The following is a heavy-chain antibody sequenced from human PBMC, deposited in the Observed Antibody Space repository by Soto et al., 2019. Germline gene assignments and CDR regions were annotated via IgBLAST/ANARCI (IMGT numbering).Heavy chain of an antibody. V-gene: IGHV3-23*01. CDR2: ISGSGGST. D-gene: IGHD3-22*01. CDR3: AKKSPITMIVVVINPYFDY. Sequence: GESLKISCAASGFTFSSYAMSWVRQAPGKGLEWVSAISGSGGSTYYADSVKGRFTISRDNSKNTLYLQMNSLRAEDTAVYYCAKKSPITMIVVVINPYFDYWGQGTLVTVSS. CDR1: GFTFSSYA. J-gene: IGHJ4*02.